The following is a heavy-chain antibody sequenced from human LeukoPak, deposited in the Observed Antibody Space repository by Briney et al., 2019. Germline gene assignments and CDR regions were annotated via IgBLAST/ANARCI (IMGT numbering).Heavy chain of an antibody. V-gene: IGHV3-7*01. D-gene: IGHD6-13*01. CDR2: IKQDGSER. CDR1: GFTFSNYW. CDR3: ATALHSSSWSFDY. J-gene: IGHJ4*02. Sequence: GGSLRLSCAASGFTFSNYWMSWVRQAPGKGLEWVANIKQDGSERYYVDSVRGRFTISRDNAKNSLFPQIHSLRAEDTAVYYCATALHSSSWSFDYWGQGTLVAVSS.